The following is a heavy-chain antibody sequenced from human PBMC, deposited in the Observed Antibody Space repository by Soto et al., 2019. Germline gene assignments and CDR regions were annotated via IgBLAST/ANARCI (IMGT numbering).Heavy chain of an antibody. D-gene: IGHD2-15*01. CDR1: GGSISSYY. V-gene: IGHV4-59*08. J-gene: IGHJ6*02. CDR2: IYYSGST. Sequence: QVQLQESGPGLVKPSETLSLTCTVSGGSISSYYWSWIRQPPGKGLEWIGYIYYSGSTNYNPSLKSRVTISVDTSKNQFSLKLSSVTAADTAVYYCARLPVVVVAATPYYYYGMDVWGQGTTVTVSS. CDR3: ARLPVVVVAATPYYYYGMDV.